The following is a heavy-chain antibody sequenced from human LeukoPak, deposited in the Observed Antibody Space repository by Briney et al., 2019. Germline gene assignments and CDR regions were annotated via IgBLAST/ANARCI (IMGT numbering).Heavy chain of an antibody. D-gene: IGHD3-3*01. V-gene: IGHV1-2*02. J-gene: IGHJ3*02. CDR2: INPNSGGT. Sequence: GASVKVSCKASGYTFTGYYMHWVRQAPGQGLEWMGWINPNSGGTNYAQKFQGRVTMTRDTSISTAYMELSRLRSDDTAVYYCARDGVYTIFGVARDAFDIWGQGTMVTVSS. CDR3: ARDGVYTIFGVARDAFDI. CDR1: GYTFTGYY.